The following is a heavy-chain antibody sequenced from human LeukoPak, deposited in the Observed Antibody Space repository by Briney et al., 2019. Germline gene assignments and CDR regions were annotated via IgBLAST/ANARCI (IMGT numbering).Heavy chain of an antibody. V-gene: IGHV1-69*13. CDR3: ARDRYAYQLLQGAHDAFDI. J-gene: IGHJ3*02. Sequence: SVKVSCKASGGTFSNYAISWVRQAPGQGLEWMGRIIPIFGTTNYAQKFQGRVTITADESTSTAYMELSSLRSEDTAVYYCARDRYAYQLLQGAHDAFDIWGQGTMVTVSS. CDR2: IIPIFGTT. CDR1: GGTFSNYA. D-gene: IGHD2-2*01.